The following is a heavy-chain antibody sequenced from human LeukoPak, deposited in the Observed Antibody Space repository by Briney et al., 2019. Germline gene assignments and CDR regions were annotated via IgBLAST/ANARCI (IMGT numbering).Heavy chain of an antibody. D-gene: IGHD2-8*01. V-gene: IGHV1-69*05. CDR3: AVCTTGAAFFDF. Sequence: ASVKVSCKASGGTFSSYAISWVRQAPGQGLEWMGGVFPMSRTPKYIQKFQGRVTIRTDESTSTAYLELSSLRSDDTAMYYCAVCTTGAAFFDFWGRGTLVTVSS. J-gene: IGHJ2*01. CDR1: GGTFSSYA. CDR2: VFPMSRTP.